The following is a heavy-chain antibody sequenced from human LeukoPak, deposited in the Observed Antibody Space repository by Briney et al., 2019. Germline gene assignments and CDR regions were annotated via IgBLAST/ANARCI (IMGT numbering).Heavy chain of an antibody. V-gene: IGHV1-18*01. CDR2: ISAYNGNT. CDR1: GYTFTSYG. Sequence: ASVTVSCKASGYTFTSYGISWVRQAPGQGLEWMGWISAYNGNTNYAQKLQCRVTMTTDTSTSTAYMELRSLRSDDTAVYYCARDWRVAGTVYYFDYWGQGTLVTVSS. J-gene: IGHJ4*02. CDR3: ARDWRVAGTVYYFDY. D-gene: IGHD6-19*01.